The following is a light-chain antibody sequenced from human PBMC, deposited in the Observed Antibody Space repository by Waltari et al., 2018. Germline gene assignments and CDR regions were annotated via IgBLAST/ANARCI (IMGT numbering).Light chain of an antibody. CDR3: QQYYSYPMV. J-gene: IGKJ4*01. CDR1: QGISSS. CDR2: AAS. V-gene: IGKV1-8*01. Sequence: AIRITQSPSSLSASTGDRLTIPCRASQGISSSLAWYQQKPGKAPKLLIYAASTLQSGVPSRFSGSGSGTDFTLTISCLQSEDFATYYCQQYYSYPMVFGGGTKVEIK.